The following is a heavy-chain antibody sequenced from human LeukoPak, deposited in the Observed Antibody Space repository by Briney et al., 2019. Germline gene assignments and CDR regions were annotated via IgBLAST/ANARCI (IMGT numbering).Heavy chain of an antibody. J-gene: IGHJ3*02. CDR3: ARGKWRFGAFDI. Sequence: SETLSLTCAVYGGSFSVYYWSWIRQPPGKGLEWIGEINHSGSTNYNPSLKSRVTISVDTSNNHFSLKLSSVTAADTAVYYCARGKWRFGAFDIWGQGTMVTVSS. CDR2: INHSGST. D-gene: IGHD2-15*01. CDR1: GGSFSVYY. V-gene: IGHV4-34*01.